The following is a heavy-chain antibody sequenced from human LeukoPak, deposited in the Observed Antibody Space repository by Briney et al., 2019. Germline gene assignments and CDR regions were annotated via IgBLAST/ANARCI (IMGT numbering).Heavy chain of an antibody. CDR3: ARAGGTSWADY. V-gene: IGHV3-7*01. J-gene: IGHJ4*02. CDR1: GFTFRDYW. CDR2: VKQDGTEK. Sequence: GGSLRLSCEASGFTFRDYWMTWVRQAPGKGLEWVANVKQDGTEKFYVDSVKGRFTISRDNGKNSLYLQMNSLRVEDTAIYYCARAGGTSWADYWGQGTLVTVSS. D-gene: IGHD6-13*01.